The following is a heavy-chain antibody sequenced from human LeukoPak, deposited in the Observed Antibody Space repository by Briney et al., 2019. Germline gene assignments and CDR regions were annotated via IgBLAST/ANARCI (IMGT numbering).Heavy chain of an antibody. J-gene: IGHJ3*02. CDR3: ARKGDSSSWFANAFDI. V-gene: IGHV1-18*04. Sequence: ASVKVSCKASGYTFRNYGINWVRRAPGQRLEWMGWISAYNGNANYAQKLRGRVTMTTDTSTSTAYMELRSLRSDDTAVYYCARKGDSSSWFANAFDIWGQGTMVTVSS. D-gene: IGHD6-13*01. CDR1: GYTFRNYG. CDR2: ISAYNGNA.